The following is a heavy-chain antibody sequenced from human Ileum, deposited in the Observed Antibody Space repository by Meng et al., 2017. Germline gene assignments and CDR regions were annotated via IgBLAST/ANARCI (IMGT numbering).Heavy chain of an antibody. D-gene: IGHD6-19*01. J-gene: IGHJ4*02. CDR1: GYTFTTFG. CDR3: ARDRQWVFDY. CDR2: IDPGNGNR. Sequence: QVRRVQSGSEVKRPWGSVKVSCKPSGYTFTTFGISWVRQAPGQGLEWMGWIDPGNGNRNFAQKFQDRITLTTDTTTTTAYMELRSLRSDDTAIFYCARDRQWVFDYWGQGTLVTVSS. V-gene: IGHV1-18*01.